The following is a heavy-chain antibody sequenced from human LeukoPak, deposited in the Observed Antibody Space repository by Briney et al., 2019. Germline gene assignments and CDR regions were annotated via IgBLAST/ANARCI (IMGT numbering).Heavy chain of an antibody. D-gene: IGHD2/OR15-2a*01. V-gene: IGHV3-7*01. J-gene: IGHJ4*02. Sequence: PGGSLRLSCAASGFTFRSYWMTWVRQYPGKGLEWVANIKQDGSETYYADSVKGRFTISRDNARNSLFLQMNSLRAEDTAVYYCAREEDNADEYLREDYWGQGTLVTVSS. CDR3: AREEDNADEYLREDY. CDR1: GFTFRSYW. CDR2: IKQDGSET.